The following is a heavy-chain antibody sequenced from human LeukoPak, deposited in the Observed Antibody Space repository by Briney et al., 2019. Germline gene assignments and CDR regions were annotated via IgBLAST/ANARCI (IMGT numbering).Heavy chain of an antibody. CDR3: AREEGFIRGVLLYYYYGMDV. D-gene: IGHD3-10*01. V-gene: IGHV4-59*12. Sequence: SETLSLTCTVSGGSISSYYWSWIRQPPGKGLEWIGYIYYSGSTNYNPSLKSRVTISVDTSKNQFSLKLSSVTAADTAVYYCAREEGFIRGVLLYYYYGMDVWGQGTTVTVSS. CDR2: IYYSGST. CDR1: GGSISSYY. J-gene: IGHJ6*02.